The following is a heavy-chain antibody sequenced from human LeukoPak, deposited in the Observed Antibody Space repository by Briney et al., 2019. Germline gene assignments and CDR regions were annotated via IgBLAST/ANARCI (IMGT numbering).Heavy chain of an antibody. V-gene: IGHV3-74*01. J-gene: IGHJ2*01. Sequence: GGSLRLSCAASGFIFRNFWMHWVRQAPGKGLVWVSRINSDGSSTDYADSVKGRFTISRDNAKNTLYLQMTSLRAEDTAVYYCARRYCSGGSCYSGWHFDLWGRGTLVTVSS. CDR3: ARRYCSGGSCYSGWHFDL. CDR1: GFIFRNFW. D-gene: IGHD2-15*01. CDR2: INSDGSST.